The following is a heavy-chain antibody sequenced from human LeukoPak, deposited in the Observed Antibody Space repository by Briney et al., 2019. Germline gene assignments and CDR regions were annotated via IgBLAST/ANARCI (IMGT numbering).Heavy chain of an antibody. J-gene: IGHJ5*02. V-gene: IGHV5-51*01. Sequence: GESLKTSCKGSGYSFTSYWIGWVRQMPGKGLEWMGIIYPGDSDTRYSPSFQGQVTISADKSISTAYLQWSSLKASDTAMYYCARWSSTSCYYGCSFDPWGQGTLVTVSS. CDR1: GYSFTSYW. CDR3: ARWSSTSCYYGCSFDP. CDR2: IYPGDSDT. D-gene: IGHD2-2*01.